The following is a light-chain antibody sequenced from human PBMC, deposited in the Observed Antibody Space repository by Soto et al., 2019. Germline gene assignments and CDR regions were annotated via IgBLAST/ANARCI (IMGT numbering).Light chain of an antibody. CDR1: QSVLSSSNNENY. Sequence: DIVMTQSPDSLAVSLGERATINCKSSQSVLSSSNNENYLAWYQQKPGQPPKLLIYWASTRESGVPDRFSGSGSGTDFTLTISRLEPEDFAVYYCQQYGSSPTFGQGTRLEIK. CDR2: WAS. V-gene: IGKV4-1*01. J-gene: IGKJ5*01. CDR3: QQYGSSPT.